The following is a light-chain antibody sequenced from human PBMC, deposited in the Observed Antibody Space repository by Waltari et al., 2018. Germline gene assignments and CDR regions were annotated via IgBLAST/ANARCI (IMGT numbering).Light chain of an antibody. CDR2: DFI. CDR1: SSDVGGYNY. J-gene: IGLJ2*01. Sequence: QSALTQPASVSGSPGQSITISCTGTSSDVGGYNYVSWYQQHPGKAPKLIHFDFIDRPSGVSSRFSGSESGNTASLTISGLQAEDEADYDCSSYIGSSTLELFGGGTSLTVL. V-gene: IGLV2-14*03. CDR3: SSYIGSSTLEL.